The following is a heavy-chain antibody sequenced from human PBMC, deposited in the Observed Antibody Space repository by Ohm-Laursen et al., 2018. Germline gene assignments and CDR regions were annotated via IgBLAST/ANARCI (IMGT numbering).Heavy chain of an antibody. CDR2: IRSGGAYM. CDR1: GFTFSDYA. J-gene: IGHJ4*02. D-gene: IGHD3-10*01. Sequence: GSLRLSCTAAGFTFSDYAMIWVRQAPGKGLEWVSSIRSGGAYMYYADSVKGRFTVSRDNAKNSLFLQMNSLRAEDTAVYYCARGVSNYGSYYPDYWGQGTLVTVSS. V-gene: IGHV3-21*01. CDR3: ARGVSNYGSYYPDY.